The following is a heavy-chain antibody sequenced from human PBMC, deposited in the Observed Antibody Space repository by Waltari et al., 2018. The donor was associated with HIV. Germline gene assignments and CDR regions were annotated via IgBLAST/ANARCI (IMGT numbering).Heavy chain of an antibody. CDR3: AKGIAVATTYYYAAMDV. D-gene: IGHD6-19*01. V-gene: IGHV7-4-1*02. J-gene: IGHJ6*02. CDR2: INTNTGIP. Sequence: QVQLVQSGSELKKPGASVKVSCKASGYTFTTYGINWVRQAPGQGLEWMGWINTNTGIPTHAQGFSGRFVFSLDTSVSTAYLQISSLKSEDSAVYFCAKGIAVATTYYYAAMDVWGPGTTVAVSS. CDR1: GYTFTTYG.